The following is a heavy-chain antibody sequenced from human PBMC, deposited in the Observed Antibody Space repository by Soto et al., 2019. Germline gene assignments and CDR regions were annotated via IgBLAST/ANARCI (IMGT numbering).Heavy chain of an antibody. J-gene: IGHJ4*02. Sequence: PGGSLRLSCAASGFTFSSYGMHWVRQAPGKGLEWVAVISYDGSNKYYADSVKGRFTISRDNSKNTLYLQMNSLRAEDTAVYYCAKIAGSDSSGYALDYWGQGTLVTVSS. CDR1: GFTFSSYG. CDR2: ISYDGSNK. CDR3: AKIAGSDSSGYALDY. V-gene: IGHV3-30*18. D-gene: IGHD3-22*01.